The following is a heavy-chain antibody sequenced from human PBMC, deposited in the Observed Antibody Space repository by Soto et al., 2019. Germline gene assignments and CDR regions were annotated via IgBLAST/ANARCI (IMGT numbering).Heavy chain of an antibody. Sequence: ASVKVSCKASGYTFTSYGISWVRQAPGQGLEWMGWISAYNGSTSYAQKFQGRVTMTRDTSTSTVYMELSSLRSEDTAVYYCAGSYYYDSSGYSYWGQGTLVTVSS. J-gene: IGHJ4*02. CDR1: GYTFTSYG. CDR2: ISAYNGST. D-gene: IGHD3-22*01. V-gene: IGHV1-18*01. CDR3: AGSYYYDSSGYSY.